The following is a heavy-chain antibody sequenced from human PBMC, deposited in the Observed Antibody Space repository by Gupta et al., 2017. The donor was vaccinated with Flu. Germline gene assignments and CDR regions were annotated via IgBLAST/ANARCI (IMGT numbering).Heavy chain of an antibody. CDR2: IYYSGST. J-gene: IGHJ5*02. Sequence: QLQLQESGPGLVTPSETLSLTCTVSGGSISSSSYYWGWIRQPPGKGLEWIGSIYYSGSTYYNPSLKSRVTISVDTSKNQFSLKLSSVTAADTAVYYCARHVRYCSGGSCQYNWFDPWGQGTLVTVSS. D-gene: IGHD2-15*01. V-gene: IGHV4-39*01. CDR1: GGSISSSSYY. CDR3: ARHVRYCSGGSCQYNWFDP.